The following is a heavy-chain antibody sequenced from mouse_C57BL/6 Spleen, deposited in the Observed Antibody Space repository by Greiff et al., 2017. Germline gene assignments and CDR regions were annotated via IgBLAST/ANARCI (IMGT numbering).Heavy chain of an antibody. J-gene: IGHJ4*01. CDR3: ARCYYSNYNYAMDY. V-gene: IGHV1-81*01. Sequence: VQLQQSGAELARPGASVKLSCKASGYTFTSYGISWVKQRTGQGLEWIGEIYPRSGNTYYNEKFKGKATLTADKSSSTAYMELRSLTSEDSAVYFCARCYYSNYNYAMDYWGQGTSVTVSS. CDR1: GYTFTSYG. CDR2: IYPRSGNT. D-gene: IGHD2-5*01.